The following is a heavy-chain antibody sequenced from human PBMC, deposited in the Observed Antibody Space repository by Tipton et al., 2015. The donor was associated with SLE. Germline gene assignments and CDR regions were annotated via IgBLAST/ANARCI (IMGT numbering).Heavy chain of an antibody. D-gene: IGHD5-24*01. V-gene: IGHV4-38-2*01. CDR3: ARMRGGYNAHH. CDR2: IHHSGST. CDR1: GYSIRSGYF. Sequence: TLSLTCAISGYSIRSGYFWGWIRQPPGKGLEWIGSIHHSGSTYSNPSLKRRVTISVDTSKNQFSLKVKSVTTADTAVYYCARMRGGYNAHHWGQGILVTVSS. J-gene: IGHJ5*02.